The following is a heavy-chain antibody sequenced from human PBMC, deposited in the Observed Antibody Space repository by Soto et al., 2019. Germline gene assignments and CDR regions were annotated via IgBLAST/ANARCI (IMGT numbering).Heavy chain of an antibody. CDR2: ISGDGLST. J-gene: IGHJ3*02. CDR3: ARRPDAFDI. CDR1: GYTFTDFT. Sequence: GGSPRLCSAGSGYTFTDFTMTWVRQAPGKGLEWVSAISGDGLSTYYAGSVKGRFTISRDNSKTTLYLQMNSLRAEDTAVYYCARRPDAFDIWGRGTMVTVSS. V-gene: IGHV3-23*01.